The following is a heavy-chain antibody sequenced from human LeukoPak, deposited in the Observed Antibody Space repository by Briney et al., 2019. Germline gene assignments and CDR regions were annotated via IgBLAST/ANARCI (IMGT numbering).Heavy chain of an antibody. CDR2: IYYFGSA. D-gene: IGHD2-15*01. Sequence: SETLSLTCTVSGGSITSIHYYWGWIRQPPGKGLEWIGNIYYFGSAYYNPSLRSRVTISVDTSKNQFSLKLSSVTAADTALYYCARMTCGGGTCWWFDPWGQGTLVTVSS. CDR1: GGSITSIHYY. V-gene: IGHV4-39*01. J-gene: IGHJ5*02. CDR3: ARMTCGGGTCWWFDP.